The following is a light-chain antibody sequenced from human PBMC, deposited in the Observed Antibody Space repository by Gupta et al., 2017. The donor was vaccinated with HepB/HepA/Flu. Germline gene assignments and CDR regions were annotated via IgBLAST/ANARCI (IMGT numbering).Light chain of an antibody. CDR2: KVS. CDR1: QSLVHGDGNTY. V-gene: IGKV2-30*02. Sequence: DVVMTQSPLSLPVTLGQPASISCRSSQSLVHGDGNTYLNWFQQRPGQSPRRLIYKVSNRDSGVPDRFSGSGSGTDFTLIISRVEADDVGVYYCMQGTYWPYTFGQGTKLEIK. J-gene: IGKJ2*01. CDR3: MQGTYWPYT.